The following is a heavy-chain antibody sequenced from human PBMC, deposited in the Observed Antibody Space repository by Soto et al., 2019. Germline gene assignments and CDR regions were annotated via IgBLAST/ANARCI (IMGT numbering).Heavy chain of an antibody. D-gene: IGHD6-19*01. CDR1: GYSFTSHW. CDR2: IWPGDSDT. J-gene: IGHJ4*02. CDR3: ARPFDSSGWADY. V-gene: IGHV5-51*01. Sequence: EVQLVQSGAEVKKPGESLKISCRGSGYSFTSHWIGWVRQMPGKGLEYIGIIWPGDSDTRYSPSFQGQVTISADKSTSTAYLQWSILMASDTAMYYCARPFDSSGWADYCGQGTLVTVSS.